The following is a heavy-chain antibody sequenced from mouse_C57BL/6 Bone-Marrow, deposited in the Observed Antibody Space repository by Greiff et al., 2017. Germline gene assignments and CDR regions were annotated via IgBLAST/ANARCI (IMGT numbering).Heavy chain of an antibody. D-gene: IGHD2-4*01. Sequence: EVQGVESGGGLVQPGGALKLPCAASGFTFSDYGMAWVRQAPRKGPGGVAFISNLAYSTYYADTVTGRFTISRENAKNTLYLEMSSLRSEDTAMYYWSRQGIYYDYDVRGYWYFDVWGTGTTVTVSS. CDR2: ISNLAYST. CDR3: SRQGIYYDYDVRGYWYFDV. V-gene: IGHV5-15*01. CDR1: GFTFSDYG. J-gene: IGHJ1*03.